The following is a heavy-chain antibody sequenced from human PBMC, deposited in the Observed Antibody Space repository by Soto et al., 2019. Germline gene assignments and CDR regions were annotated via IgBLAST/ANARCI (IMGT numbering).Heavy chain of an antibody. V-gene: IGHV3-15*01. CDR2: IKSKTDGGTT. J-gene: IGHJ3*02. Sequence: EVQLVESGGGLVKPGGSLRLSCAASGFTFSNAWMSWVRQAPGKGLEWVGRIKSKTDGGTTDYAAPVKGRFTISRDDSKNTLYLQMNSLKTEDTAVYYCLYDSSWWGAFDIWGQGTMVTVSS. D-gene: IGHD3-22*01. CDR3: LYDSSWWGAFDI. CDR1: GFTFSNAW.